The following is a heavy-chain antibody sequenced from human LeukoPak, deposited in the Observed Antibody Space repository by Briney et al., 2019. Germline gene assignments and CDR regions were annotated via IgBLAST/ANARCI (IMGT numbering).Heavy chain of an antibody. V-gene: IGHV3-66*01. CDR2: IYSGGST. CDR1: GFTVSSNY. J-gene: IGHJ4*02. CDR3: ARDKKSGASSEIDY. D-gene: IGHD1-26*01. Sequence: GGSLRLSCAASGFTVSSNYMSWVRQAPGKGLEWVSVIYSGGSTYYADSVKGRFTVSRDNAKNTLNLQMNSLRAEHTAVYYCARDKKSGASSEIDYWGQGTLVTVSS.